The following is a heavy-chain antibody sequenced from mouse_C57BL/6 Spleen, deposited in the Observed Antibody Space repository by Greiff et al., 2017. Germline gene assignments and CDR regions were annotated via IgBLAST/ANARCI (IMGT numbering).Heavy chain of an antibody. CDR1: GYAFSSSW. CDR3: AREHYYGSSWFAY. J-gene: IGHJ3*01. Sequence: QVQLKESGPELVKPGASVKISCKASGYAFSSSWMNWVKQRPGKGLEWIGRIYPGDGDTNYNGKFKGKATLTADKSSSTAYMQLSSLTSEDSAVYFCAREHYYGSSWFAYWGQGTLVTVSA. CDR2: IYPGDGDT. D-gene: IGHD1-1*01. V-gene: IGHV1-82*01.